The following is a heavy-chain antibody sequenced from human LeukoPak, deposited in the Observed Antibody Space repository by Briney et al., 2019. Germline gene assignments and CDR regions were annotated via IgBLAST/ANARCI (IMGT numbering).Heavy chain of an antibody. CDR1: GFTLKTFK. V-gene: IGHV3-21*01. D-gene: IGHD5-24*01. CDR2: ISSDSTYT. CDR3: ARVRRDGYYFDS. J-gene: IGHJ4*02. Sequence: GGSLRLSCVVSGFTLKTFKMNWVRQAPGQGLEWVSSISSDSTYTSYADSVKGRFTTSGDNAKNSMYLQMDSLSAEDTAVYYCARVRRDGYYFDSWGQGTLVTVSS.